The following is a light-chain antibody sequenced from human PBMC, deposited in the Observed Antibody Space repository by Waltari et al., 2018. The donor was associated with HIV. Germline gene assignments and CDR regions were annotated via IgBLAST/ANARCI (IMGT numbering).Light chain of an antibody. Sequence: QSALTQPPSASGSPGQSFTISCTRTSSDVGAYNYVSWFQQHPGKAPKLMIYDVTKRPSGVPDRFSGSKSGNTASLTVSGLQAEDEADYYCASHAGSKDVFGGGTRLTVL. CDR2: DVT. CDR1: SSDVGAYNY. V-gene: IGLV2-8*01. J-gene: IGLJ2*01. CDR3: ASHAGSKDV.